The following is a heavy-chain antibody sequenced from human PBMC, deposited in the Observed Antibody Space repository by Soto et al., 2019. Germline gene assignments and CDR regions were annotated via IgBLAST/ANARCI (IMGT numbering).Heavy chain of an antibody. D-gene: IGHD6-19*01. V-gene: IGHV4-39*01. CDR3: ARRLAVAGGRLDY. J-gene: IGHJ4*02. Sequence: SETLSLTCTVSGGSISSSSYYWGWIRQPPGKGLEWIGSIYYSGSTYYNPSLKRRVTISVDTSKNQFSLKLSSVTAADTAVYYCARRLAVAGGRLDYWGQGTLVTVSS. CDR1: GGSISSSSYY. CDR2: IYYSGST.